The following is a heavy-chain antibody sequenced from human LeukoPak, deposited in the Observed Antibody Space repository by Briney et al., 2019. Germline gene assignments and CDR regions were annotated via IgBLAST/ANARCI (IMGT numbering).Heavy chain of an antibody. Sequence: PGGSLRLSCAASGFTFSSYWMSWVRQAPGKGLEWVANIKQDGSEKYYVDSVKGRFTISRDNAKNSLYLQMNSLRAEDTAVYYCARDAVYYDFWSGYYFPFVGSVWDWFDPWGQGTLVTVSS. J-gene: IGHJ5*02. D-gene: IGHD3-3*01. CDR1: GFTFSSYW. V-gene: IGHV3-7*01. CDR3: ARDAVYYDFWSGYYFPFVGSVWDWFDP. CDR2: IKQDGSEK.